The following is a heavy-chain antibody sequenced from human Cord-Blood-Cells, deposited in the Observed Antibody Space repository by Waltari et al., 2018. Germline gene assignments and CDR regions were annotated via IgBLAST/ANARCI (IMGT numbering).Heavy chain of an antibody. V-gene: IGHV4-59*08. CDR2: IYNSGST. CDR3: AGWFRELFDY. Sequence: QVQLQESAPGLVKHSATLSLTCTVSVVPISSYYWTWIRQPPGKGLEWIGYIYNSGSTNYTPSLKSRVTISVDTSKNQFSLKLSSVTAADTAVYYCAGWFRELFDYWGQGTLVTVSS. CDR1: VVPISSYY. J-gene: IGHJ4*02. D-gene: IGHD3-10*01.